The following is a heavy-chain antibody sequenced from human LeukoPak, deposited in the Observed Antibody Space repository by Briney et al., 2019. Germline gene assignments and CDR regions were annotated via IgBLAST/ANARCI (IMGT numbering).Heavy chain of an antibody. D-gene: IGHD5-12*01. J-gene: IGHJ6*02. CDR2: MNPHSGNT. CDR3: SRSRWLRSGAMDV. CDR1: GYTFSSND. Sequence: ASVKVSCKASGYTFSSNDINWVRQATGQGLEWMGWMNPHSGNTGYAQKFQGRVTITRNSSISTAYMELSSLRSDDTAVFYCSRSRWLRSGAMDVWGQGTTVIVSS. V-gene: IGHV1-8*01.